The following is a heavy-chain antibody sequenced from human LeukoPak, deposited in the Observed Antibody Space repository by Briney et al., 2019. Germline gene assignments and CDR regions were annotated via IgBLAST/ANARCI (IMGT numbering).Heavy chain of an antibody. V-gene: IGHV3-7*04. Sequence: GGSPRLSCGVSGFTFNDYWMSWFGRAPGKGLEWVANIKQDAGEKYYVDSVKGRFTISRDNAKNSLFLQMNSLRAEDTAVYYCARQDSSGYHFFDYWGQGTLVTVSS. CDR3: ARQDSSGYHFFDY. D-gene: IGHD3-22*01. J-gene: IGHJ4*02. CDR1: GFTFNDYW. CDR2: IKQDAGEK.